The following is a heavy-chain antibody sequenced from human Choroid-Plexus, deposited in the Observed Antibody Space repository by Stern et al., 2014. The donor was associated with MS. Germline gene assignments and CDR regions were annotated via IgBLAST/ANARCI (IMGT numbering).Heavy chain of an antibody. J-gene: IGHJ5*02. CDR3: AKDRQYLTYFFDH. D-gene: IGHD2/OR15-2a*01. CDR1: GFTFGSCA. Sequence: QMQLVQSGGGVVQPGRPLRLSCVASGFTFGSCAMHWVRQAPGKGLEWVAGVSYEGSNKYYADSVKGRFTISRDNSQNTLYMQMSSLRPEDTAVYYCAKDRQYLTYFFDHWGQGSLVTVSS. V-gene: IGHV3-30*18. CDR2: VSYEGSNK.